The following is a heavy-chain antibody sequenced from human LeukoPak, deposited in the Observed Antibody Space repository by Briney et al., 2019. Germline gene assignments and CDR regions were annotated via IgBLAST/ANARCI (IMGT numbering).Heavy chain of an antibody. Sequence: GGSLRLSCAASGFTFSSYAMHWVRQAPGKGLEYVSAISSNGGSTYYANSVKGRFTISRDNSKNTLYLQMGSLRAEDTAVYYCANSYYGSGSPPGALDYWGQGTLVTVSS. CDR1: GFTFSSYA. J-gene: IGHJ4*02. CDR2: ISSNGGST. V-gene: IGHV3-64*01. D-gene: IGHD3-10*01. CDR3: ANSYYGSGSPPGALDY.